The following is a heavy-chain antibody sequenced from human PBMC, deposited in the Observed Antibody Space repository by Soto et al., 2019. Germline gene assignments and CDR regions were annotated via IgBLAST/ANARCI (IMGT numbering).Heavy chain of an antibody. J-gene: IGHJ4*02. CDR3: ASWGSMPGDY. CDR2: ISYDGSNK. Sequence: QMQLVESGGGVVQPGRSLRLSCAASGFTFSTFAMNWVRQAPGKGLEWVSVISYDGSNKYYADSVKGRFTISRDNSKNTLYLQMNILRTEDTAVYYCASWGSMPGDYWGQGTLVTVSS. V-gene: IGHV3-30-3*01. D-gene: IGHD3-16*01. CDR1: GFTFSTFA.